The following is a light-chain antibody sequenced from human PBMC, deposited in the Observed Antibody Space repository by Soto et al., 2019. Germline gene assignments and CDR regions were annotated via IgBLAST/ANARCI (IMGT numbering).Light chain of an antibody. V-gene: IGKV3-20*01. J-gene: IGKJ2*01. CDR1: QSVSSSY. CDR3: QQYGSSEFGRYT. CDR2: GAS. Sequence: EIVLTQSPGTLSLSPGERATLSCRASQSVSSSYLAWYQQKPGQAPRLLIYGASSRATGIPDRFSGSGSGTDFTLTISRLEPEDFAVYYCQQYGSSEFGRYTFGQGTKLEIK.